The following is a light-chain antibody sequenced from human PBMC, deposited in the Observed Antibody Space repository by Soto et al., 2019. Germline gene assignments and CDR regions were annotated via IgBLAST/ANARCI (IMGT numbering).Light chain of an antibody. J-gene: IGLJ1*01. CDR2: EVS. V-gene: IGLV2-8*01. CDR3: SSYAGSNNWN. CDR1: SSDVGGYNY. Sequence: QSALTQPPSASGSPGQSFTISCTGTSSDVGGYNYVSWYQQHPGKAPKLMIYEVSKRPSGVPDRFSGSKSGNTASLTVSGLQAEDEADYYCSSYAGSNNWNFGTGTKLTVL.